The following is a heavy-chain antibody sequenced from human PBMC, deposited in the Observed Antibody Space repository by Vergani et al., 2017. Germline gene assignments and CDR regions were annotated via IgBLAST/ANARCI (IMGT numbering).Heavy chain of an antibody. V-gene: IGHV4-59*01. Sequence: QVQLQESGPGLVKPSETLSLTCTVSGGSISSYYWSWIRQPPGKGLEWIGYIYYSGSTNYNPSLKSRVTISVDTSKNQFSLKLSSVTAADTAVYYCARVRSSHDRVYYYYYYGMDVWGQGTTVTVSS. CDR3: ARVRSSHDRVYYYYYYGMDV. CDR1: GGSISSYY. D-gene: IGHD6-13*01. J-gene: IGHJ6*02. CDR2: IYYSGST.